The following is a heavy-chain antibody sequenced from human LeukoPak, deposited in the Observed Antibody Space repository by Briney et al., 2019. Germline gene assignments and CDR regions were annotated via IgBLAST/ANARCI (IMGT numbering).Heavy chain of an antibody. J-gene: IGHJ4*02. Sequence: GGSLRLSCAASGFTVSSNYMSWVRQAPGKGLEWVSAISGSGGSTYYADSVKGRFTISRDNSKNTLYLQMNSLRAEDTAVYYCAKDRIVSYYFDYWGQGTLVTVSS. D-gene: IGHD2-21*01. CDR2: ISGSGGST. CDR1: GFTVSSNY. V-gene: IGHV3-23*01. CDR3: AKDRIVSYYFDY.